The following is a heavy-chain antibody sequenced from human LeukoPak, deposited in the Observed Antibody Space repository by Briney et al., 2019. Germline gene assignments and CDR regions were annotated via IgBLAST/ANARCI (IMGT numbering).Heavy chain of an antibody. V-gene: IGHV3-64D*09. CDR2: ISSNGAGT. CDR1: GFTFSSYD. J-gene: IGHJ4*02. CDR3: VKGGSEGGDY. D-gene: IGHD1-26*01. Sequence: PGGSLRLSCAASGFTFSSYDMHWVRQAPGKGLEYVSAISSNGAGTYYVDSVKGRFTISRDNSKNTLYLQMSSLRLEDTALYYCVKGGSEGGDYWGQGTLVTVSS.